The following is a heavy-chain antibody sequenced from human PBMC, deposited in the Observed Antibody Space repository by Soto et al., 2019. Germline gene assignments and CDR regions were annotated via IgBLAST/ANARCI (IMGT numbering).Heavy chain of an antibody. Sequence: SETLSLTCTVSGGSISSGGYYWSWIRQHPGKGLEWIGYIYYSGSTYYNPSLKSRVTISVDTSKNQFSLKLSSVTAADTAVYYCARVKGGYYDSSGSWFDPWGQGTLVTVSS. D-gene: IGHD3-22*01. V-gene: IGHV4-31*03. CDR2: IYYSGST. CDR3: ARVKGGYYDSSGSWFDP. CDR1: GGSISSGGYY. J-gene: IGHJ5*02.